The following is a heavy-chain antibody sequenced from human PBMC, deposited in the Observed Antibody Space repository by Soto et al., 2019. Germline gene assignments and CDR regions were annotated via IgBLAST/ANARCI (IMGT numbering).Heavy chain of an antibody. D-gene: IGHD2-21*01. CDR1: GYTFASYD. CDR2: MNPNRNNT. V-gene: IGHV1-8*01. Sequence: QVQLVQSGAEVKTPGASVKVSCKASGYTFASYDINWVRQAPGQGLEWMGWMNPNRNNTGYAKKFQGRLTMTRDIALSIAHMELSSLRNKDTAVYYCARSDGYHFNWLDSWGQGTLVTVSA. CDR3: ARSDGYHFNWLDS. J-gene: IGHJ5*01.